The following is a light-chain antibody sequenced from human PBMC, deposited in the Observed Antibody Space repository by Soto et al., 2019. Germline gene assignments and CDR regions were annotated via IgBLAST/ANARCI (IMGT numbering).Light chain of an antibody. V-gene: IGKV2-30*01. CDR2: KAS. J-gene: IGKJ1*01. Sequence: DVVMTQSPVSLSVTIGQPASISCRSSQSIVYSDGKAYLSWFQQRPGQSPRRLIYKASNRDSGVPDRFSGSGSGTDFTLQIDRVEAEDVGIYYCTQGTHWPPTFGRGTRVEIK. CDR3: TQGTHWPPT. CDR1: QSIVYSDGKAY.